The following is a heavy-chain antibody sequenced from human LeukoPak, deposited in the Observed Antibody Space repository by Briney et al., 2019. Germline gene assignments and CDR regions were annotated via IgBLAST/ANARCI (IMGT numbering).Heavy chain of an antibody. CDR2: IIPIFGTA. V-gene: IGHV1-69*05. CDR1: GGTFSSYA. D-gene: IGHD5-18*01. Sequence: GSSVKVSCKASGGTFSSYAISWVRQAPGQGLGWMGGIIPIFGTANYAQKFQGRVTITTDESTSTAYMELSSLRSEDTAVYYCARDQGYSYGYGNFDYWGQGTLVTVSS. CDR3: ARDQGYSYGYGNFDY. J-gene: IGHJ4*02.